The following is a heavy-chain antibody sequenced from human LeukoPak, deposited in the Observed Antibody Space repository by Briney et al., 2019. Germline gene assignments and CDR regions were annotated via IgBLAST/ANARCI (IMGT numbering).Heavy chain of an antibody. CDR2: ISGSGGST. Sequence: GGSLRLSCAASGFTFSSYAMSWVRQAPGKGLEWVSAISGSGGSTYYADSVRGRFTISRDNSKNTLYLQMNSLRAEDTAVYYCAKEGSYYDFWSGSDSWGQGTLVTVSS. CDR3: AKEGSYYDFWSGSDS. J-gene: IGHJ4*02. D-gene: IGHD3-3*01. CDR1: GFTFSSYA. V-gene: IGHV3-23*01.